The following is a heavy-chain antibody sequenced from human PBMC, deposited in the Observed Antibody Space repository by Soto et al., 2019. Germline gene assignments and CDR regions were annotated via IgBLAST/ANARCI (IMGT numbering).Heavy chain of an antibody. D-gene: IGHD6-6*01. CDR2: IRSKANSYAT. V-gene: IGHV3-73*01. Sequence: EVQLVESGGGLVQPGGSLKLSCAASGFTFSGSAMHWVRQASGKGLEWVGRIRSKANSYATAYAASVKGRFTISRDDSKNKAYLQRNSLKTEDTAVYYCTIAIAARPYYYMDVWGKGTTVTVSS. CDR3: TIAIAARPYYYMDV. CDR1: GFTFSGSA. J-gene: IGHJ6*03.